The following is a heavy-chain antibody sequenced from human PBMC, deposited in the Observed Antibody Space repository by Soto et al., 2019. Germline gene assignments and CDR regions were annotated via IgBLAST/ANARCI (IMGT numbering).Heavy chain of an antibody. D-gene: IGHD1-26*01. Sequence: GASVKVSCKASGGTFSSYAISWVRQAPGQGLEWMGGIIPIFGTANYAQKFQGRVTITADESTSTAYMELSSLRSEDTAVSYCARLNTGSPLGYYFDYSGQGTLVTVSS. J-gene: IGHJ4*02. V-gene: IGHV1-69*13. CDR1: GGTFSSYA. CDR3: ARLNTGSPLGYYFDY. CDR2: IIPIFGTA.